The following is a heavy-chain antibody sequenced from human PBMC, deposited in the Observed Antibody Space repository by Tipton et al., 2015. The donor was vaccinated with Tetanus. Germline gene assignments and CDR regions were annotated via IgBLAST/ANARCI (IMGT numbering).Heavy chain of an antibody. CDR3: AKTISNDYVAA. D-gene: IGHD4-17*01. CDR1: EFTFSRFG. V-gene: IGHV3-30*18. CDR2: ISYDGSHK. Sequence: SLRLSCAASEFTFSRFGMHWVRQAPGKGLEWVAGISYDGSHKYYVDSVRGRFTISRDNSQNTLYLQMNSLRPEDTAVYYCAKTISNDYVAAWGQGALVTVSS. J-gene: IGHJ4*02.